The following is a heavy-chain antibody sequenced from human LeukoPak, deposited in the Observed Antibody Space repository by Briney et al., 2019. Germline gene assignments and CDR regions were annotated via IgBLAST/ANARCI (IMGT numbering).Heavy chain of an antibody. CDR3: ARDLDRSYFDY. Sequence: GGSPRVSCVASGFTFGHNAMAWVRQAPGKRLEWVSALSGSGGDTFYADSVKGRFTISRDNSKNTLYLQMNSLRAEDTAVYFCARDLDRSYFDYWGQGTLVTVSS. V-gene: IGHV3-23*01. D-gene: IGHD3-22*01. J-gene: IGHJ4*02. CDR2: LSGSGGDT. CDR1: GFTFGHNA.